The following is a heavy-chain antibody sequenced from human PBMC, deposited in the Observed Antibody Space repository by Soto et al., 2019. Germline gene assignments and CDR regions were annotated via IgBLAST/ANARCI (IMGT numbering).Heavy chain of an antibody. D-gene: IGHD1-26*01. J-gene: IGHJ4*02. Sequence: ASVKVSGKASGYTFTRYYMHWVRQAPGQGLEWMGIINPSGGSTSYAQKFQGRVTMTRDTSTSTVYMELSSLRSEDTAVYYCARESMSAREVDPYWGQGTLVTVS. CDR2: INPSGGST. V-gene: IGHV1-46*01. CDR3: ARESMSAREVDPY. CDR1: GYTFTRYY.